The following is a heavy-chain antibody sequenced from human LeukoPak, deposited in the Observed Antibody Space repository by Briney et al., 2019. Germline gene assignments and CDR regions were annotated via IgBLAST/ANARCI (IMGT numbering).Heavy chain of an antibody. CDR1: GFPFNMFA. CDR2: LSRGGGTT. V-gene: IGHV3-23*01. D-gene: IGHD2-8*01. Sequence: GGSLRLSCTGSGFPFNMFAMNWVRQAPGQGLEWVSGLSRGGGTTSYADSVKGRFTISRDASKSMVFLQMNDLRPDDTAVYYCAKEQRIRHCSEGVRMEGYYFDYWGQGSLVTVSS. CDR3: AKEQRIRHCSEGVRMEGYYFDY. J-gene: IGHJ4*02.